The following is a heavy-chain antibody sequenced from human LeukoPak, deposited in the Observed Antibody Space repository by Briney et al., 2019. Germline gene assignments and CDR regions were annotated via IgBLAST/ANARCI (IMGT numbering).Heavy chain of an antibody. D-gene: IGHD5-18*01. CDR3: ARDYLAGVYSYGYVDY. CDR2: IKQDGSEK. J-gene: IGHJ4*02. Sequence: GGSLRLSCAASGFTFSSYWMSWVRQAPGKGLEWVANIKQDGSEKYYVDSVKGRFTISRDNAKNSLYLQVNSLRAEDTAVYYCARDYLAGVYSYGYVDYWGQGTLVTVSS. V-gene: IGHV3-7*01. CDR1: GFTFSSYW.